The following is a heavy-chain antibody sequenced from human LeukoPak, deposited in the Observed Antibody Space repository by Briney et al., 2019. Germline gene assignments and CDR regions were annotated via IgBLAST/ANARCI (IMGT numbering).Heavy chain of an antibody. CDR2: ISTSGST. Sequence: PSETLSLTCTVSGGSISSATYSWSWIRQPAGKGLEWIGRISTSGSTNYNPSFMSRVTISVDTSENQFSLNLSSVTAPDTAVYYCARDDGDYGFDYWGQGTLVTVSS. D-gene: IGHD4-17*01. CDR3: ARDDGDYGFDY. V-gene: IGHV4-61*02. CDR1: GGSISSATYS. J-gene: IGHJ4*02.